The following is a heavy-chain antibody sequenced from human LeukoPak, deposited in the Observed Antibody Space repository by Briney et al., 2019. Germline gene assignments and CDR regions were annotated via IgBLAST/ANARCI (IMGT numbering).Heavy chain of an antibody. CDR1: GFTFYNFA. Sequence: GGSLRLSCAASGFTFYNFAMSWVRQAPGKGLEWVSGISGSGGTTYYADSVKGRFTISRGNSKNTLYLQMNSLRAEDTAVYYCAKAPSDYGDYYLLGFGMDVWGQGTTVTVSS. D-gene: IGHD4-17*01. J-gene: IGHJ6*02. CDR2: ISGSGGTT. CDR3: AKAPSDYGDYYLLGFGMDV. V-gene: IGHV3-23*01.